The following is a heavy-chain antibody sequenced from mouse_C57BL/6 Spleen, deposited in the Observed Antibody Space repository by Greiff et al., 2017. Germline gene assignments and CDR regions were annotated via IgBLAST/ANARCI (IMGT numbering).Heavy chain of an antibody. CDR3: ARSSNYDAMDD. V-gene: IGHV1-7*01. J-gene: IGHJ4*01. Sequence: VQLQESGAELAKPGASVKLSCKASGYTFTSYWMHWVKQRPGQGLEWIGYINPSSGYTKYNQKFKDKATLTADKSASTAYMQLSSLTDEDSAVYYSARSSNYDAMDDWGQGTSVTVSS. CDR1: GYTFTSYW. D-gene: IGHD2-5*01. CDR2: INPSSGYT.